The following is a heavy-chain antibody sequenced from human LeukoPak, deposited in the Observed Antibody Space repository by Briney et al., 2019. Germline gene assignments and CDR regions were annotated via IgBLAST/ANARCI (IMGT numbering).Heavy chain of an antibody. CDR1: GFTFSSYE. Sequence: GGSLRLSCTASGFTFSSYEMNWVRQAPGKGLEWVSYISSSGSTIYYADSVKGRFTISRDNAKNSLYLQMNSLRAEDTAVYYCASSPHIVVVTAHDAFDIWGQGTMVTVSS. D-gene: IGHD2-21*02. CDR3: ASSPHIVVVTAHDAFDI. J-gene: IGHJ3*02. V-gene: IGHV3-48*03. CDR2: ISSSGSTI.